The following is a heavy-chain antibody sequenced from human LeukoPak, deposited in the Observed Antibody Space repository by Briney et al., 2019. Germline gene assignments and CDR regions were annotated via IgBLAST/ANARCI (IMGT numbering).Heavy chain of an antibody. D-gene: IGHD4-17*01. CDR3: ARDPSMTTVTTFDY. CDR1: GFTFSSYS. J-gene: IGHJ4*02. Sequence: GGSLRLSCAASGFTFSSYSMNWVRQAPGKGLEWVSYISSSSSTIYCAGSVKGRFTISRDNAMNSLYLQMNSLRDEDTAVYYCARDPSMTTVTTFDYWGQGTLVTVSS. V-gene: IGHV3-48*02. CDR2: ISSSSSTI.